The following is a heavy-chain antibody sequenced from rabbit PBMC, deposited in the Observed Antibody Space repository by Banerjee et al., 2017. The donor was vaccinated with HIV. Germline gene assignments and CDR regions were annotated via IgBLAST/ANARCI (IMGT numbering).Heavy chain of an antibody. D-gene: IGHD4-2*01. Sequence: QEQLEESGGDLVKPEGSLTLTCTASGFSFSNKYVMCWVRQAPGKGLEWIACINTSSGNSVYATWAKGRFTISKTSWTTVTLQMTSLTAADTATYFCARDRAGAGVIGWNFNLWGPGTLVTVS. J-gene: IGHJ4*01. CDR2: INTSSGNS. V-gene: IGHV1S45*01. CDR1: GFSFSNKYV. CDR3: ARDRAGAGVIGWNFNL.